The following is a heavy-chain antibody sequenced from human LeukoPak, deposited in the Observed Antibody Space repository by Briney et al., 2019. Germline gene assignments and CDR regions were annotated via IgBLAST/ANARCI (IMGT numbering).Heavy chain of an antibody. D-gene: IGHD3-10*01. V-gene: IGHV3-30*02. CDR3: AKDNAYYYADY. J-gene: IGHJ4*02. CDR2: IGYDGRNT. CDR1: GFTFSSYG. Sequence: GGSLRLSCAASGFTFSSYGIHWVRQAPGKGLEWVTFIGYDGRNTYYADSVKGRFTISRDNSKNTLYLQMNSLRAEDTAIYYCAKDNAYYYADYWGQGTLVTVSS.